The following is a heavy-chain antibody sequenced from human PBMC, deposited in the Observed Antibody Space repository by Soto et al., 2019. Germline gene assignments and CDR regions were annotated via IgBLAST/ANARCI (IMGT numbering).Heavy chain of an antibody. CDR1: GYSFTTYW. Sequence: PGESLKISCKGSGYSFTTYWIAWVRQMPGKGLEWMGIVYPGDSDTRYTPSFKGQVTISADKSIGTAYLQWSSLKASDTAVYYCARLYCGGDCYSSRDYYYGMDVWGQGTTVTVSS. J-gene: IGHJ6*02. CDR2: VYPGDSDT. D-gene: IGHD2-21*02. CDR3: ARLYCGGDCYSSRDYYYGMDV. V-gene: IGHV5-51*01.